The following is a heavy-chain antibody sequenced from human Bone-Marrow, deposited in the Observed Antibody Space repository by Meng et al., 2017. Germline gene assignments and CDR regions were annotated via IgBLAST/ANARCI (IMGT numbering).Heavy chain of an antibody. V-gene: IGHV4-39*07. Sequence: SESLSLTCTVSGDSISSSSYYWDWISQPPGQGLVWLGSIYYSGSTYYNPSLKSRVTISVDTSKNQFSLKLSSVTAADTAVYYCARGSIKWSDAFDIWGQGTMVTVSS. CDR2: IYYSGST. CDR3: ARGSIKWSDAFDI. J-gene: IGHJ3*02. D-gene: IGHD2-2*01. CDR1: GDSISSSSYY.